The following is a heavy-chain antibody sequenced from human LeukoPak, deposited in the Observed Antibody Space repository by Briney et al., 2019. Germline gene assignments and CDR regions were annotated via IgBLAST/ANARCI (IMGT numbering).Heavy chain of an antibody. CDR2: ISGSGGST. J-gene: IGHJ4*02. D-gene: IGHD2-15*01. CDR1: GFTLSSYA. CDR3: RRSTSGGSEYFDY. Sequence: GGFLRLSCAASGFTLSSYAMSWVRQAPGKGLEWVSAISGSGGSTYYADSVKGRFTISRDNSKNTLYLQMNSLRAEDTAVYYCRRSTSGGSEYFDYWGQGTLVTVSS. V-gene: IGHV3-23*01.